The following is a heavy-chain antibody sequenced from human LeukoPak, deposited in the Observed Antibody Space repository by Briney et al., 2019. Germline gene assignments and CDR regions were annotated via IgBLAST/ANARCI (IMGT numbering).Heavy chain of an antibody. CDR1: VFTFSSYS. CDR3: ARALERSFDY. CDR2: ISSSSSYI. D-gene: IGHD1-1*01. V-gene: IGHV3-21*01. Sequence: GVSLRLFCAASVFTFSSYSMNWVRQAPGKGLEWVSSISSSSSYIYYADSVKGRFTISRDNAKNSLYLQMNRLRAEDTAVYYCARALERSFDYWGQGTLVTVSS. J-gene: IGHJ4*02.